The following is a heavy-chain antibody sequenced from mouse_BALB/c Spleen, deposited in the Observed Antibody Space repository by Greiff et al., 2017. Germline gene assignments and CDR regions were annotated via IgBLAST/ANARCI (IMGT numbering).Heavy chain of an antibody. CDR1: GYTFTSYV. J-gene: IGHJ1*01. CDR3: ARSLLRYWYFDV. Sequence: VHVKQSGPELVKPGASVKMSCKASGYTFTSYVMHWVKQKPGQGLEWIGYINPYNDGTKYNEKFKGKATLTSDKSSSTAYMELSSLTSEDSAVYYCARSLLRYWYFDVWGAGTTVTVSS. V-gene: IGHV1-14*01. D-gene: IGHD1-1*01. CDR2: INPYNDGT.